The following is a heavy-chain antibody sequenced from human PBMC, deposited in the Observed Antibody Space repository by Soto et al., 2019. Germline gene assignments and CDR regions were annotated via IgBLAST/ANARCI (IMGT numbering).Heavy chain of an antibody. Sequence: PSETLSLTCTVSGGSVSSGSYYWSWIRQPPGKGLEWIGYIYYSGSTNYNPSLKSRVTISVDTSKNQFSLKLSSVTAADTAVYYCARVPGENSYANLGIHYYYGMDVWGQGTTVTVSS. V-gene: IGHV4-61*01. CDR1: GGSVSSGSYY. J-gene: IGHJ6*02. D-gene: IGHD5-18*01. CDR2: IYYSGST. CDR3: ARVPGENSYANLGIHYYYGMDV.